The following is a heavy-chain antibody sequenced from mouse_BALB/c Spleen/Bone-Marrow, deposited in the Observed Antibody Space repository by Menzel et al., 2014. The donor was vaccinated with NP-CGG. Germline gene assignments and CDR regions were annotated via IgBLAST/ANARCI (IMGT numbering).Heavy chain of an antibody. CDR1: GYMFTSFW. CDR2: ISPSDGYT. Sequence: QVQLQQSGAELVRPGASVKLSCKASGYMFTSFWMNWVKQRPGQGLEWIGNISPSDGYTNYNQKFKDKATLTVDKSSSTAYMQLSSPTSEDSAVYYCLRAGTMSTAWVDDWGQGTTLTVSS. J-gene: IGHJ2*01. D-gene: IGHD2-4*01. CDR3: LRAGTMSTAWVDD. V-gene: IGHV1-69*02.